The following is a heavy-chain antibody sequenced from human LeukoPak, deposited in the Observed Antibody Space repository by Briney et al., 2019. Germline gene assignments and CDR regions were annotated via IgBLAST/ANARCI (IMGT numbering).Heavy chain of an antibody. CDR3: GRAIWYGSGTTAFDY. J-gene: IGHJ4*02. CDR1: GGSISSYY. Sequence: PSETLSLTCTVSGGSISSYYWSWIRQPAGKGLEWIGRIYNSGSTNYNTNYNPSLTSRVTMSVDTSKNQFSLKLNSVSAADTAVYSCGRAIWYGSGTTAFDYWGQGTLVTVSP. V-gene: IGHV4-4*07. CDR2: IYNSGST. D-gene: IGHD3-10*01.